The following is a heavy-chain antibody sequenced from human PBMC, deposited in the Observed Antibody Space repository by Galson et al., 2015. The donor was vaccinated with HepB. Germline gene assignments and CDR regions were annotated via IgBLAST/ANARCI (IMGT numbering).Heavy chain of an antibody. Sequence: SLRLSCAASGFTFSSYAMHWVRQAPGKGLEWVAVISYDGSNKYYADSVKGRFTISRDNSKSTLYLQMNSLRAEDTAVYYCARSRDPYQLLYWFDPWGQGTLVTVSS. CDR3: ARSRDPYQLLYWFDP. CDR2: ISYDGSNK. CDR1: GFTFSSYA. V-gene: IGHV3-30-3*01. J-gene: IGHJ5*02. D-gene: IGHD2-2*02.